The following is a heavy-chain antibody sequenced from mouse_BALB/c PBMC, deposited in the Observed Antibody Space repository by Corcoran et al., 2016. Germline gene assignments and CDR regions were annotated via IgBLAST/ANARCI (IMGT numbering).Heavy chain of an antibody. CDR2: INPYNDGT. CDR1: GDTFTSYV. V-gene: IGHV1S136*01. D-gene: IGHD2-3*01. CDR3: AREGDGYCWFAY. J-gene: IGHJ3*01. Sequence: EVQLQQSGPELVKPGDSVEMSCKASGDTFTSYVMHWVKQKPGQGLEWIGYINPYNDGTKYNEKFKGKATLPSDKSSSTAYMELSSLTSEDSAGYYCAREGDGYCWFAYWGQGTLVTVSA.